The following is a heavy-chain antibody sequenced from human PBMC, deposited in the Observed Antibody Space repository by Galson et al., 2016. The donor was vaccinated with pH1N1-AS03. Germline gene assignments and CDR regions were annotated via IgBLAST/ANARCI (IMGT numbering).Heavy chain of an antibody. CDR2: IHPGGDT. Sequence: SLRLSCAATGFTVSSGYHMSWVRQAPGKGLEWVSVIHPGGDTYNADSVKGRFTISRDNFENMVYLQMNSLRPEDTAVYYCAGDECFANGINVWGQGTTVTVSS. CDR3: AGDECFANGINV. J-gene: IGHJ6*02. CDR1: GFTVSSGY. V-gene: IGHV3-66*02. D-gene: IGHD3-10*02.